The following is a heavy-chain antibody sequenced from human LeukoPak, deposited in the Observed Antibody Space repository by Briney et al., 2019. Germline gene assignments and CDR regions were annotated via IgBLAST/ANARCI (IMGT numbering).Heavy chain of an antibody. V-gene: IGHV4-34*01. Sequence: SETLSLTCAVYGVSFCGYYWSWIRQPPGKGLEWIGEINHSGSTNYNPSLKSRVTISVDTSKNQFSLKLSSVTAADTAVYYCAGADILTGYYPGDWFDPWGQGTLVTVSS. CDR2: INHSGST. D-gene: IGHD3-9*01. J-gene: IGHJ5*02. CDR1: GVSFCGYY. CDR3: AGADILTGYYPGDWFDP.